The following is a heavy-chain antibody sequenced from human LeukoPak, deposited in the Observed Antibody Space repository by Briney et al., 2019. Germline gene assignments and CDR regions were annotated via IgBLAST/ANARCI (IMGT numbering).Heavy chain of an antibody. CDR2: MNPNSGNT. D-gene: IGHD6-13*01. CDR1: GYTFTGYY. J-gene: IGHJ4*02. Sequence: GASVKVSCKASGYTFTGYYMHWVRQAPGQGLEWMGWMNPNSGNTGYAQKFQGRVTITRNTSISTAYMELSSLRSEDTAVYYCARGRSSSSWYLVDVIDYWGQGTLVTVSS. CDR3: ARGRSSSSWYLVDVIDY. V-gene: IGHV1-8*03.